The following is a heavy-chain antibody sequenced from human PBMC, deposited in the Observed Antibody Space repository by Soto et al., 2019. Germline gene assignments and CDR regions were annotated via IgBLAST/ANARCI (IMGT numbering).Heavy chain of an antibody. CDR2: IYWDDDK. J-gene: IGHJ6*03. D-gene: IGHD3-10*01. CDR1: GFSLTTSVEA. V-gene: IGHV2-5*02. Sequence: QITLKESGPTLVKPTQTLTLTCTFSGFSLTTSVEAVGWIRQPPGKALEWLALIYWDDDKRSSPSLKSSLTITKYTSKTQVVLTMTNMDPVDTATYYCAHIPGSGQLLYSYYYYMDVWGKGTTVTVSS. CDR3: AHIPGSGQLLYSYYYYMDV.